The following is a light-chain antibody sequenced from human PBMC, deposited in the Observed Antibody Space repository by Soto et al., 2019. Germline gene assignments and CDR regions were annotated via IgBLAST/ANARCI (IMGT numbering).Light chain of an antibody. CDR2: GAS. V-gene: IGKV3-20*01. Sequence: VLTQSPGTLSLSPGERATLSCRASQSVRSTSLVWYQQKPAQAPRLLIYGASSRATGIPDRFSGGGSGTDFTLIISRLEPEDFAVYYCQHYNSSPPITFGQGTRLEIK. CDR1: QSVRSTS. CDR3: QHYNSSPPIT. J-gene: IGKJ5*01.